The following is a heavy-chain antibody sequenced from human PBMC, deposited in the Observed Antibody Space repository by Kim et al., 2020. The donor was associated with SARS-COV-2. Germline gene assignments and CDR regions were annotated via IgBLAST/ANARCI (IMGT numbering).Heavy chain of an antibody. Sequence: GGSLRLSCAASGFTFSNYSMNWVRQAPGKGLEWVSSISSSSSYIYYADSVKGRFTISRDNAKNSLYLQMNSLRAEDTAVYYCARDLTGRSPAAGRSFEDWGQGTPVTVSS. V-gene: IGHV3-21*01. CDR2: ISSSSSYI. CDR3: ARDLTGRSPAAGRSFED. CDR1: GFTFSNYS. D-gene: IGHD6-13*01. J-gene: IGHJ4*02.